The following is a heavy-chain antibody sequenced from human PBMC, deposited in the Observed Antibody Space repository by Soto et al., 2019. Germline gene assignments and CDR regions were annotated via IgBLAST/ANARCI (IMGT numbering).Heavy chain of an antibody. V-gene: IGHV4-34*01. D-gene: IGHD6-25*01. CDR3: LSSPLAAHPYFDH. Sequence: SETLSLTCTVYGGSFNAYFWSWIRQPPGMGLEWIGEINHFGTANYNPPLKNRVTISLDTSKNQFSLNLNSVTAADTAVHYCLSSPLAAHPYFDHWGQGSLVTVSS. CDR1: GGSFNAYF. J-gene: IGHJ4*01. CDR2: INHFGTA.